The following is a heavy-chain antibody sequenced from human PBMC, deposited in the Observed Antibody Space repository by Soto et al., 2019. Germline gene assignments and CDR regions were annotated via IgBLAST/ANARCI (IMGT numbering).Heavy chain of an antibody. V-gene: IGHV4-39*01. CDR1: GGSISSSSYY. CDR2: IYYSGST. D-gene: IGHD2-8*02. Sequence: SETLSLTCTVSGGSISSSSYYWGWIRQPPGKGLEWIGSIYYSGSTYYNPSLKSRVTISVDTSKNQFSLKLSSVTAADTAVYYCARHGGRLGEYAYWGQGTLVTVSS. CDR3: ARHGGRLGEYAY. J-gene: IGHJ4*02.